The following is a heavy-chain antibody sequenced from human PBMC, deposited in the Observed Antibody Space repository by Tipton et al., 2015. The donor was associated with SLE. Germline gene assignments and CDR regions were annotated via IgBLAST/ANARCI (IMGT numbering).Heavy chain of an antibody. CDR1: GGSIGTHY. CDR3: ARDRFHGWFDP. Sequence: TLSLTCTVSGGSIGTHYWSWIRQPPGKGLEWIGYIYYSGSTNYNPSLKSRVTISLDTSENQFSLTLNSVTAADTAVYYCARDRFHGWFDPWGQGTLVTVSS. CDR2: IYYSGST. J-gene: IGHJ5*02. V-gene: IGHV4-59*11.